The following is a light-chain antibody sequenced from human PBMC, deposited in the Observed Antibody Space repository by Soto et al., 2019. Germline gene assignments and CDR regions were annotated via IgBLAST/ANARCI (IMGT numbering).Light chain of an antibody. Sequence: TQSPSFLSASVGDRATLSCRASQSLRSSLAWYQQIPGQAPRLLIYGASTRATGIPARFSGSGSGTDFTLTISSLQSEDFAVYYCQQYNNWPPWTFGQGTKVEIK. J-gene: IGKJ1*01. CDR3: QQYNNWPPWT. CDR2: GAS. CDR1: QSLRSS. V-gene: IGKV3-15*01.